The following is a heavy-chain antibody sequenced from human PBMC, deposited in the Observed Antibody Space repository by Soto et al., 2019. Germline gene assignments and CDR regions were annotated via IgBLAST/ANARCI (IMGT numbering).Heavy chain of an antibody. D-gene: IGHD2-21*02. Sequence: SETLSLTCTVSGGSISSGDYYWSWIRQPPGKGLEWIGYIYYSGSTYYNPSLKSRVTISVDTSKNQFSLKLSSVTAADTAVYYCARAIVVVTAIDYWGQGTLVTVS. J-gene: IGHJ4*02. V-gene: IGHV4-30-4*01. CDR2: IYYSGST. CDR1: GGSISSGDYY. CDR3: ARAIVVVTAIDY.